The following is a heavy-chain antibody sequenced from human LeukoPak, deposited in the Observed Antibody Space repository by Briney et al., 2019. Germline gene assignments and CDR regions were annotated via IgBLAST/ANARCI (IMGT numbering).Heavy chain of an antibody. V-gene: IGHV3-11*04. D-gene: IGHD5-12*01. Sequence: GGSLRLSCAASGFTFSDYYMSWIRQAPGKGPEWVSYISSSGSTIYYADSVKGRFTISRDNAKNSLYLQMNSLRAEDTAVYYCAREPLISGQHDAFDIWGQGTMVTVSS. CDR3: AREPLISGQHDAFDI. CDR2: ISSSGSTI. J-gene: IGHJ3*02. CDR1: GFTFSDYY.